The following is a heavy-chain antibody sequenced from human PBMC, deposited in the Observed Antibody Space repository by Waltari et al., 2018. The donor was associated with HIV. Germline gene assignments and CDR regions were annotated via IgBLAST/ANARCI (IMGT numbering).Heavy chain of an antibody. CDR1: GLTSSSYG. Sequence: QVQLVESGGGVVQPGRSLRLSCAASGLTSSSYGMHWVRQAPGKGLEWVAVISYDGSNKYYADSVKGRFTISRDNSKNTLYLQMNSLRAEDTAVYYCAKDARFLDLDYYYGMDVWGQGTTVTVSS. V-gene: IGHV3-30*18. D-gene: IGHD3-3*01. J-gene: IGHJ6*02. CDR3: AKDARFLDLDYYYGMDV. CDR2: ISYDGSNK.